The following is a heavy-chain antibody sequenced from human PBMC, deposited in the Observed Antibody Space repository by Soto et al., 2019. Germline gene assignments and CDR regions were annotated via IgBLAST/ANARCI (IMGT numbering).Heavy chain of an antibody. CDR2: ISAYNGNT. J-gene: IGHJ4*02. CDR3: ARPSTYPPGYCSGGSCPPYFDY. Sequence: ASVKVSSKASGYTFTSYGISWVRQAPGQGLEWMGRISAYNGNTNYAQKLQGGVTMPTDTSTSTAYMELRSLRSDDTAVYYCARPSTYPPGYCSGGSCPPYFDYWGQGTLVTVSS. V-gene: IGHV1-18*01. CDR1: GYTFTSYG. D-gene: IGHD2-15*01.